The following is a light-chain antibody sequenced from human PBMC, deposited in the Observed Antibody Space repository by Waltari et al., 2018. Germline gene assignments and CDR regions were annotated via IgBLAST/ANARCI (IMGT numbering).Light chain of an antibody. V-gene: IGLV1-44*01. CDR3: ATWDDTLNGLV. J-gene: IGLJ2*01. CDR2: RNS. Sequence: QSVLTQPPSASGTPGQRVTISCSGSSSNIGSNTVNWYQLLPGTAPKLRMSRNSERPSGVPDRFSVSNSGASASLAISELQSEDEADYYCATWDDTLNGLVFGGGTKLTVL. CDR1: SSNIGSNT.